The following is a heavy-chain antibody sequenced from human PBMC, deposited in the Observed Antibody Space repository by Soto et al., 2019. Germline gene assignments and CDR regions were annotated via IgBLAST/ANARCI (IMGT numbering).Heavy chain of an antibody. CDR1: GYPVTAYY. Sequence: QLHLVQSGAVVKKPGASVTVSCSASGYPVTAYYMHWVRQAPGRGLEWMGGINPATGAANYTQTFQGRVIMTRATSTSSVFMELSGLTSEDTAVFYCARGGGVGVAGSAAFDMWGQGTLVTVSS. CDR3: ARGGGVGVAGSAAFDM. V-gene: IGHV1-2*02. CDR2: INPATGAA. J-gene: IGHJ3*02. D-gene: IGHD3-3*01.